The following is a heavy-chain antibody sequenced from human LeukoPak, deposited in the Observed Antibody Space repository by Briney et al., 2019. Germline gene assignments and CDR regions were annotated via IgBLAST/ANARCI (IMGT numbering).Heavy chain of an antibody. CDR2: IFYSGRT. CDR3: ARAVVGAYFDY. D-gene: IGHD1-26*01. Sequence: TASETLSLTCTASGGSISSYYWNWIRQPPGKGLEWIGYIFYSGRTSYNPSLKSRVTLSVDTSKNWFSLRLTSVTAADTAVYYCARAVVGAYFDYWGQGTLVTVSS. J-gene: IGHJ4*02. V-gene: IGHV4-59*01. CDR1: GGSISSYY.